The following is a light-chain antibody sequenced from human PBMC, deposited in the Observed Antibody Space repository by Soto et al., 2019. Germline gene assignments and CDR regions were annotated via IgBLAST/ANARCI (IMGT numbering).Light chain of an antibody. CDR2: SAT. J-gene: IGKJ5*01. CDR1: ESVSGRQ. Sequence: IVLTQSPGALSLSPGERATLSCRASESVSGRQLAWYQQKPGQPPRLIMYSATNRATGIPDRFGGSVSGTDFTLTISSREPEDVGMFYCQQYATSPSFGQGTRL. CDR3: QQYATSPS. V-gene: IGKV3-20*01.